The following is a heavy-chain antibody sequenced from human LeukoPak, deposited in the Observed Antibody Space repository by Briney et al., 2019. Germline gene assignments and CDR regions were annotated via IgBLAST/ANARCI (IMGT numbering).Heavy chain of an antibody. CDR3: ARQNDFRLDY. V-gene: IGHV5-51*01. CDR1: GYTFSSYW. Sequence: GESLKISCKGSGYTFSSYWIGWVRQMPGKGLEWMGIIYPGDSDTRYSPSLQGQVTISVDTSIGTAFLQWSSLKALDTAIYYCARQNDFRLDYWGQGTLVTVSS. D-gene: IGHD3-3*01. CDR2: IYPGDSDT. J-gene: IGHJ4*02.